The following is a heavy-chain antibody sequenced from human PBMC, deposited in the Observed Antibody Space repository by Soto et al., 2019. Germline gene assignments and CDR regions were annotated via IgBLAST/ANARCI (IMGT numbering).Heavy chain of an antibody. CDR3: ASAALVTQSFQH. J-gene: IGHJ1*01. CDR2: IYYSGSP. CDR1: GGSISSGGYY. V-gene: IGHV4-31*03. Sequence: QVQLQESGPGLVKPSQTLSLPCTVSGGSISSGGYYWSWIRQHPGKGLEWIGYIYYSGSPYNHPALQHRVTIPLDTPKNLCSLKLSAVPAADTAVYFCASAALVTQSFQHWGQGTLVTVSS. D-gene: IGHD2-21*02.